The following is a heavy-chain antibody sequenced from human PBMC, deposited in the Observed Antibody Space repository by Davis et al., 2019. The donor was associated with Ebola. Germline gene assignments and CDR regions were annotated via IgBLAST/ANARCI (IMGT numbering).Heavy chain of an antibody. D-gene: IGHD1-26*01. CDR2: IYSGGST. CDR3: ARDSGWELLNY. J-gene: IGHJ4*02. V-gene: IGHV3-66*01. CDR1: GFTFSIYA. Sequence: GESLKISCAASGFTFSIYAMSWVRQAPGKGLEWVSVIYSGGSTYYADSVKGRFTISRDNSKNTLYLQMNSLRAEDTAVYYCARDSGWELLNYWGQGTLVTVSS.